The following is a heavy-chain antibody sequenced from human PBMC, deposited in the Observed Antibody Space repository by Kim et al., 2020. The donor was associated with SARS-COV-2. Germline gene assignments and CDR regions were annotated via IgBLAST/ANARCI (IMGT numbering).Heavy chain of an antibody. CDR1: GGSISSSSYY. Sequence: SETLSLTCTVSGGSISSSSYYWGWIRQPPGKGLEWIGSIYYSGSTYYNPSLKSRVTISVDTSKNQFSLKLSSVTAADTAVYYCARVAAAGAHRDAFDIWGQGTMVTVSS. D-gene: IGHD6-13*01. CDR3: ARVAAAGAHRDAFDI. V-gene: IGHV4-39*07. J-gene: IGHJ3*02. CDR2: IYYSGST.